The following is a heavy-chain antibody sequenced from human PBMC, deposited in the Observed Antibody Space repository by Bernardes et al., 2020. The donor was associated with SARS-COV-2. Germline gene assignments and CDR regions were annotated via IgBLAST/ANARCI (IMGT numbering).Heavy chain of an antibody. D-gene: IGHD2-2*01. CDR1: GGSFSGYY. CDR3: ARRRVPAATANFDY. V-gene: IGHV4-34*01. J-gene: IGHJ4*02. CDR2: INHSGST. Sequence: SETLSLTCAVYGGSFSGYYWSWIRQPPGKGLEWIGEINHSGSTNYNPSLKSRVTISVDTSKNQFSLKLSSVTAADTAVYYCARRRVPAATANFDYWGQGTLVTVSS.